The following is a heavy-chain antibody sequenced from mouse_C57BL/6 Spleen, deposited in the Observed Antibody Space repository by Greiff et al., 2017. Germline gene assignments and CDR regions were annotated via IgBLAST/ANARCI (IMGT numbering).Heavy chain of an antibody. J-gene: IGHJ2*01. D-gene: IGHD2-4*01. V-gene: IGHV1-64*01. Sequence: VKLQQPGAELVKPGASVKLSCKASGYTFTSYWMHWVKQRPGQGLEWIGMIHPNSGSTNYNEKFKSKATLTVDKSSSTAYMQLSSLTSEDSAVYYCARDDYDDFDYWGQGTTLTVSS. CDR3: ARDDYDDFDY. CDR1: GYTFTSYW. CDR2: IHPNSGST.